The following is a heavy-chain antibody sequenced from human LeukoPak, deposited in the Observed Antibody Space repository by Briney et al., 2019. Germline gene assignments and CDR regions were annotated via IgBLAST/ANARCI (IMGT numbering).Heavy chain of an antibody. D-gene: IGHD3-22*01. V-gene: IGHV1-18*01. Sequence: ASVKVSCKASGYTFTSYGISWVRQAPGQGLEWMGWISAYNGNTNYAQKLQGRVTMTTDTSTSTAYMELRSLRSDDTAVYYCARDPGYYDSSGYDYYGMDVWGQGTTVTVSS. J-gene: IGHJ6*02. CDR2: ISAYNGNT. CDR1: GYTFTSYG. CDR3: ARDPGYYDSSGYDYYGMDV.